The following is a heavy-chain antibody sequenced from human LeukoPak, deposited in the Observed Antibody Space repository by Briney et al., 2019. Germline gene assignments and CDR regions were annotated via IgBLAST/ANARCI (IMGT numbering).Heavy chain of an antibody. CDR2: IYYSGST. CDR3: ARGVPIYSSSWYLGYYFDY. Sequence: SQTLSLTCTVSGGSISSGDYYWSWILQPPGKGLEWIGYIYYSGSTYYNPSLKSRVTISVDTSKNQFSLKLSSVTAADTAVYYCARGVPIYSSSWYLGYYFDYWGQGTLVTVSS. CDR1: GGSISSGDYY. J-gene: IGHJ4*02. D-gene: IGHD6-13*01. V-gene: IGHV4-30-4*01.